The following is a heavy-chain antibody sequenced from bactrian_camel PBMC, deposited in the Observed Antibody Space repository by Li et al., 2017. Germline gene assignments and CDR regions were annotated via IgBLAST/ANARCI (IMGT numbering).Heavy chain of an antibody. J-gene: IGHJ4*01. CDR3: AVDFAGRRCRLGRGEWYNY. V-gene: IGHV3S40*01. Sequence: DVQLVESGGGTVKPGGSLRLSCQASGYSTSGSYCMGWFRQAPGKEREGVAAIYRADSTTYYLDSVEGRFTTSQENAKSTVYLQMNDLKPEDTAMYFCAVDFAGRRCRLGRGEWYNYWGQGTQVTVS. CDR2: IYRADSTT. D-gene: IGHD5*01. CDR1: GYSTSGSYC.